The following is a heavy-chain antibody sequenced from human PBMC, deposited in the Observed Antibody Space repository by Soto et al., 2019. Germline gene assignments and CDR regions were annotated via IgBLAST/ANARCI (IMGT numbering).Heavy chain of an antibody. CDR1: GFTFSSYS. V-gene: IGHV3-21*01. D-gene: IGHD6-19*01. Sequence: PGGSLRLSCAASGFTFSSYSMNWVRQAPGKGLEWVSSISSSSSYIYYADSVKGRFTISRDNAKNSLYLQMNSLRAEDTAVYYCARVVSISSGWATDYWGQGTLVTVSS. CDR2: ISSSSSYI. CDR3: ARVVSISSGWATDY. J-gene: IGHJ4*02.